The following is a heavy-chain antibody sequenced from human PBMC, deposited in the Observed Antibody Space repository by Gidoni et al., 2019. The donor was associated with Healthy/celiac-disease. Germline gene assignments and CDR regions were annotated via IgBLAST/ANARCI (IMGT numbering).Heavy chain of an antibody. V-gene: IGHV1-69*04. J-gene: IGHJ5*02. CDR3: ASHYYGSGERNEGWFDP. D-gene: IGHD3-10*01. CDR2: IIPILGIA. CDR1: GGTFSSYA. Sequence: QVQLVQSGAEVKKPGSSVKVSCKASGGTFSSYAISWVRQAPGQGLEWMGRIIPILGIANYAQKFQGRVTITADKSTSTAYMELSSLRSEDTAVYYCASHYYGSGERNEGWFDPWGQGTLVTVSS.